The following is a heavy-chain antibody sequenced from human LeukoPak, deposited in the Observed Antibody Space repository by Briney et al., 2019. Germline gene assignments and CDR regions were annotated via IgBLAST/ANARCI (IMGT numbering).Heavy chain of an antibody. D-gene: IGHD5-18*01. CDR3: ARTLGYFQADS. V-gene: IGHV4-4*02. CDR1: GGSVSRNNW. CDR2: MFHSGSA. J-gene: IGHJ4*02. Sequence: PSETLSLTCAVSGGSVSRNNWWISVRQPPGKGLEWIGEMFHSGSANYNPSLESRVRMSVDTAKNPFSLNLTSVTAADTAVYYCARTLGYFQADSWGQGTLVTVSS.